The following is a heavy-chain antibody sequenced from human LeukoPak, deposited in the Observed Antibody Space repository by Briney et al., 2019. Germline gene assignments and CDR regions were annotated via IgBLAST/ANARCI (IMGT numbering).Heavy chain of an antibody. CDR3: AGSIEFDY. CDR2: ISSSGSTI. V-gene: IGHV3-48*03. J-gene: IGHJ4*02. Sequence: PGGSLRLSCAASGFTFSSYEMNWVRQAPGKGLEWVSYISSSGSTIYYAGSVKGRFTVSRDNAKNSLYLQMNSLRAEDAAVYYCAGSIEFDYWGQGTLVTVSS. D-gene: IGHD2-15*01. CDR1: GFTFSSYE.